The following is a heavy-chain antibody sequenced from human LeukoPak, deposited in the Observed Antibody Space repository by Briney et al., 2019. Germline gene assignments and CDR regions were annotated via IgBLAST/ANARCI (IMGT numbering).Heavy chain of an antibody. V-gene: IGHV3-21*01. CDR2: ISSSSSYI. Sequence: GGSLRLSCAASGFSFSSYSMNWVRQAPGKGLEWVSSISSSSSYIYYADSVKGRFTISRDNAKNSLYLQMNSLRAEDTAVYYCARAGGDYFDYWGQGTLVTVSS. D-gene: IGHD1-14*01. CDR1: GFSFSSYS. J-gene: IGHJ4*02. CDR3: ARAGGDYFDY.